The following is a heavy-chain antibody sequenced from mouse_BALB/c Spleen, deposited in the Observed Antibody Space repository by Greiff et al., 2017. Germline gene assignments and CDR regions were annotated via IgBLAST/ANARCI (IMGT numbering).Heavy chain of an antibody. CDR3: ARGGYMDY. CDR2: IDPSDSET. Sequence: QVQLQQPGAELVKPGAPVKLSCKASGYTFTSYWMNWVKQRPGRGLEWIGRIDPSDSETHYNQKFKDKATLTVDKSSSTAYIQLSSLTSEDSAVYYCARGGYMDYWGQGTTLTVSS. V-gene: IGHV1-69*02. J-gene: IGHJ2*01. CDR1: GYTFTSYW. D-gene: IGHD2-2*01.